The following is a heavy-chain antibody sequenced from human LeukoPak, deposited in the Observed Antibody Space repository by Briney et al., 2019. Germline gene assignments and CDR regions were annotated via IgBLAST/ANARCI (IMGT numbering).Heavy chain of an antibody. CDR1: GGSISSYY. CDR2: VYYSGST. D-gene: IGHD5-18*01. Sequence: SETLSLTCTVSGGSISSYYWSWIRQPPGKGLEWIGYVYYSGSTNYNPSLKSRVTISVDTSKNQFSLKLSSVTAADTAVCYCARDLTATGGGYFDYWGQGTLVTVSS. J-gene: IGHJ4*02. V-gene: IGHV4-59*01. CDR3: ARDLTATGGGYFDY.